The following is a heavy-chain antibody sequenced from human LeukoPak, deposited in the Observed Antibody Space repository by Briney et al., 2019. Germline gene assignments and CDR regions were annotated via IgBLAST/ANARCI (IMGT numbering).Heavy chain of an antibody. D-gene: IGHD3-3*01. J-gene: IGHJ6*03. V-gene: IGHV3-30*02. CDR1: GFTFSSYG. Sequence: GGSLRLSCAASGFTFSSYGMHWVRQAPGKGLEWVAFIRYDGSNKYYADSVKGRFTISRDNAKNSLYLQMNSLRAEDTAVYYCARVRSITIFGVVNSYMDVWGKGTTVTVSS. CDR2: IRYDGSNK. CDR3: ARVRSITIFGVVNSYMDV.